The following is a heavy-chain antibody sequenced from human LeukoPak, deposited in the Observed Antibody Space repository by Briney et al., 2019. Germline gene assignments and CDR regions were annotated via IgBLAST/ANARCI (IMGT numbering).Heavy chain of an antibody. CDR1: GGSVSSSNYY. CDR2: IYYTGIT. Sequence: PSETLSLTCTVSGGSVSSSNYYWSWIRQPPGKRLEWIGYIYYTGITNYNPSLKSRVTMSVDTSKNQFSLKLSSVTAADTAVYYCARDLYADFWSGSVDYWGRGTLVTVSS. CDR3: ARDLYADFWSGSVDY. J-gene: IGHJ4*02. D-gene: IGHD3-3*01. V-gene: IGHV4-61*01.